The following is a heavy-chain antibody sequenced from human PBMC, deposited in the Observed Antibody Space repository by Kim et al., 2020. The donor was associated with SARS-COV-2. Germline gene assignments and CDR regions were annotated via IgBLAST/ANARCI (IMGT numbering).Heavy chain of an antibody. J-gene: IGHJ4*02. CDR2: IYSGGSST. D-gene: IGHD1-26*01. CDR3: AKVGRLGAHSGGYYGWDLDY. V-gene: IGHV3-23*03. CDR1: GFTFSSYA. Sequence: GGSLRLSCAASGFTFSSYAMSWVRQAPGKGLEWVSVIYSGGSSTYYADSVKGRFTITRDNSKNTLYLQMNSLRAEDTAVYYCAKVGRLGAHSGGYYGWDLDYWGQGTLVTVSS.